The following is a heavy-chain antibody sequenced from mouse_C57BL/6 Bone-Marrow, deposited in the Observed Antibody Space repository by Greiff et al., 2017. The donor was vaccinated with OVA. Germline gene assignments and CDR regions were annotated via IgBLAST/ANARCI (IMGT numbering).Heavy chain of an antibody. V-gene: IGHV2-9*01. J-gene: IGHJ3*01. CDR2: IWGGGST. Sequence: VQLVESGPGLVAPSQCLSISCTVSGFSLTSYGVDWVRQPPGKGLEWLGVIWGGGSTNYNSAHMSRLSISKDNSKSQVFLKMNSLQTDDTAMYYCAKHDDYVVFAYWGQGTLVTVSA. CDR3: AKHDDYVVFAY. D-gene: IGHD2-4*01. CDR1: GFSLTSYG.